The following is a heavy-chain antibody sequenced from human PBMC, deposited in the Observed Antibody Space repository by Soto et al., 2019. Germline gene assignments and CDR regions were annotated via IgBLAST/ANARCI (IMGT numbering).Heavy chain of an antibody. CDR2: ISYDGKKK. CDR1: GFTFSSSA. CDR3: ARRRGFGQSSNGVDV. V-gene: IGHV3-30*04. J-gene: IGHJ6*02. Sequence: QVQLVESGGGVVQPGRSLRLSCAASGFTFSSSAMHWVRQAPGKGLEWVAVISYDGKKKFYADGVMGRFTISRDNSKNTLYLHVDSLSAEDTAVYYCARRRGFGQSSNGVDVWGQGTTVTVSS. D-gene: IGHD3-10*01.